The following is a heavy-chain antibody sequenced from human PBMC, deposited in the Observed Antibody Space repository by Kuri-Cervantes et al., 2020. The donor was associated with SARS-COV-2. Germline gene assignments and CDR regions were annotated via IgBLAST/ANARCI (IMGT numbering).Heavy chain of an antibody. CDR2: INHSGST. CDR1: GGSFSGYY. D-gene: IGHD3-3*01. V-gene: IGHV4-34*01. J-gene: IGHJ3*02. Sequence: SETLSLTCAVYGGSFSGYYWSWIRQPPGKGLEWIGEINHSGSTNYNPSLKSRVTISVDTSKNQFSLKLSSVTAADTAVYYCARDHWSGYSNAAEMGAFDIWGQGTMVTVSS. CDR3: ARDHWSGYSNAAEMGAFDI.